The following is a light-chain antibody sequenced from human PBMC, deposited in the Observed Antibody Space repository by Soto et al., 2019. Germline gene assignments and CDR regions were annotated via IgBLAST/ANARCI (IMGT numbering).Light chain of an antibody. V-gene: IGLV2-23*02. CDR1: ISDFGSYRA. Sequence: LTQPASVTGSPGQSIAISCTGTISDFGSYRAVSWYRQDPGKAPKLIIYEVTKRPSGVSDRFSGYRSGGTASLTITGLQAEDEADYHCCSRGSSSTTYACVTGTKVTVL. CDR3: CSRGSSSTTYA. CDR2: EVT. J-gene: IGLJ1*01.